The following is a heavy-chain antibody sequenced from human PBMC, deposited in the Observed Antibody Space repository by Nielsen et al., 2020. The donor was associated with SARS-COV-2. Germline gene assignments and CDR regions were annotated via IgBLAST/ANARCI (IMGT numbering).Heavy chain of an antibody. V-gene: IGHV3-21*01. CDR2: ISSYSNYK. CDR1: GFNFSQYT. Sequence: GGSLRLSCEASGFNFSQYTMNWVRQAPGQGLEWASSISSYSNYKQYADSVKGRFAISRDNSKNTLYLQMNSLRAEDTAVYYCARDNWGRMDVWGQGTTVTVSS. J-gene: IGHJ6*02. D-gene: IGHD7-27*01. CDR3: ARDNWGRMDV.